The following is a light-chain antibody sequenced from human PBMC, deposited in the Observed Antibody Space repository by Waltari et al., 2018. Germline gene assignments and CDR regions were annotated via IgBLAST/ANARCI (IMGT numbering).Light chain of an antibody. V-gene: IGKV3D-20*02. Sequence: EIVLTQSPGTLCLSPGERATLSCRASQSGSSSYLAWYQQKPAQAPRLLIYGASSRATGIPDRFSGSGSGTDFTLTISSLEPEDFAVYYCQQRRTWPLTFGGGTTVEI. CDR2: GAS. CDR3: QQRRTWPLT. J-gene: IGKJ4*01. CDR1: QSGSSSY.